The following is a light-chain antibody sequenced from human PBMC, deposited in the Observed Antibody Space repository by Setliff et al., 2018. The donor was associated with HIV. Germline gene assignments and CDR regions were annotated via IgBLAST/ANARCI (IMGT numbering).Light chain of an antibody. Sequence: EIVLTQSPTTLSVSPGEGATLSCRASQNIGTSLAWYQQRLGQGPRLLIYGASTRATNIPGRFSGSGSGTEFTLTISSMQSEDFAIYHCQQYNDFWTFGQGTKMDIK. J-gene: IGKJ1*01. V-gene: IGKV3-15*01. CDR1: QNIGTS. CDR2: GAS. CDR3: QQYNDFWT.